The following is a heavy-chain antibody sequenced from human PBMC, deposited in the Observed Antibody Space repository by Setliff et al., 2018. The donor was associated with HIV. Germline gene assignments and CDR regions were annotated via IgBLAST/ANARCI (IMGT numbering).Heavy chain of an antibody. CDR3: ARTLRAAAMGYFDY. CDR2: IYHSGST. Sequence: PSETLSLTCAVSGGSISSDNWWSWVRQPPGKGLEWIGEIYHSGSTNYNPSLKSRVTISLNTSKNQFSLKLTSVTAADTAVYYCARTLRAAAMGYFDYWGQGTLVTVS. V-gene: IGHV4-4*02. J-gene: IGHJ4*02. D-gene: IGHD5-18*01. CDR1: GGSISSDNW.